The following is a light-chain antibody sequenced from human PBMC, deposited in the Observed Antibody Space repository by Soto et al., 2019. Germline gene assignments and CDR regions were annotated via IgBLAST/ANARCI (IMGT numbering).Light chain of an antibody. J-gene: IGKJ1*01. CDR3: QQYHTAWT. CDR2: DAS. CDR1: QGSSTW. V-gene: IGKV1-5*01. Sequence: DIQMTQSPYTRSASVVDRVTITLRASQGSSTWLAWYQQTPGTATKLLIYDASSSESGVPSRFSGRGSGTEFTLTISSLQADDYANFYYQQYHTAWTFGQGTKVDIK.